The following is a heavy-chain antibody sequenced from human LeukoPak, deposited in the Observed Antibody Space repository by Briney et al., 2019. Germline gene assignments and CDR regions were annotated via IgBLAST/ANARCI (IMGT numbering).Heavy chain of an antibody. Sequence: SETLSLTCTVSGDSISSYYWTWIRQPAGKGLEWIGRVDSSGSAIYNPSLKSRVTISVDTSKNQFSLKLSSVTAADTAVYYCARGRLVVDTAMVTASNWFDPWGQGTLVTVSS. D-gene: IGHD5-18*01. J-gene: IGHJ5*02. V-gene: IGHV4-4*07. CDR2: VDSSGSA. CDR3: ARGRLVVDTAMVTASNWFDP. CDR1: GDSISSYY.